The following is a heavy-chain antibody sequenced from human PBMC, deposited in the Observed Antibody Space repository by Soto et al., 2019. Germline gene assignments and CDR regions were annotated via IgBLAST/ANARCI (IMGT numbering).Heavy chain of an antibody. Sequence: SETLSLTCTVSGGSISSYYWSWIRQPPGKGLEWIGYIYYSGSTNYNPSLKSRVTISVDTSKNQFSLKLSSVTAADTAVYYCARHPARPYLIDYSSYGMDVWGQGTTVTVSS. CDR1: GGSISSYY. V-gene: IGHV4-59*01. J-gene: IGHJ6*02. CDR3: ARHPARPYLIDYSSYGMDV. D-gene: IGHD6-6*01. CDR2: IYYSGST.